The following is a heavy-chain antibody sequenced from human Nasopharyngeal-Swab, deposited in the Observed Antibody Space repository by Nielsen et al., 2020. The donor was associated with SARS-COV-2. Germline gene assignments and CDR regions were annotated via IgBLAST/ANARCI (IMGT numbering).Heavy chain of an antibody. J-gene: IGHJ4*02. V-gene: IGHV3-23*01. CDR2: VRGGGAGT. D-gene: IGHD5-18*01. Sequence: GGSLRLSCAASGFTFGYYAMSWVRQAPGKGLEWVSSVRGGGAGTFYADSVQGRFTISRDNSRNTVHLQMNSLRADDTALYYCAKDQGYSYGAPDSWGQGTLVTVSS. CDR3: AKDQGYSYGAPDS. CDR1: GFTFGYYA.